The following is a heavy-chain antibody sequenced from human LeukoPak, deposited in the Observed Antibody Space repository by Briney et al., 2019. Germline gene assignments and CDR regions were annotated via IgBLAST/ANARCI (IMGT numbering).Heavy chain of an antibody. CDR3: AKDPKYSSSFPWWDY. D-gene: IGHD6-13*01. CDR1: GFTFSDHY. V-gene: IGHV3-23*01. Sequence: PGGSLRLSCAASGFTFSDHYMSWVRQAPGKGLEWVSAISGSGGSTYYADSVKGRFTISRDNSKNTLYLQMNSLRAEDTAVYYCAKDPKYSSSFPWWDYWGQGTLVTVSS. J-gene: IGHJ4*02. CDR2: ISGSGGST.